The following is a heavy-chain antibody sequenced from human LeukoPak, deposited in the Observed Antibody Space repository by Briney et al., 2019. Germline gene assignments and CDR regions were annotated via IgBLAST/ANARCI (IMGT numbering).Heavy chain of an antibody. V-gene: IGHV3-74*01. CDR3: VVGGSPGY. CDR1: GFTVSSNY. D-gene: IGHD2-15*01. CDR2: ISTDGYTT. J-gene: IGHJ4*02. Sequence: GGSLRLSCATSGFTVSSNYMSWVRQAPRKGLVWVSRISTDGYTTDYADFVQGRFTASRDNTKNTWSLEMNSLRAEDTAVYYCVVGGSPGYWGQGTLVTVSS.